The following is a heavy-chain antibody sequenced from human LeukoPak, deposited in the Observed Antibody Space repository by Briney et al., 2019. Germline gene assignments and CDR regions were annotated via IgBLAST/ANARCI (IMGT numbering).Heavy chain of an antibody. CDR2: ISAYNGNT. D-gene: IGHD3-10*01. Sequence: ASVKVSCKASGYTFTSYGISWVRQAPGQGLEWMGWISAYNGNTNYAQKLQGRVTMTTDTSTSTAYMERRSLRSEDTAVYYCARAYGSGSYSDYWGQGTLVTVSS. CDR1: GYTFTSYG. CDR3: ARAYGSGSYSDY. J-gene: IGHJ4*02. V-gene: IGHV1-18*01.